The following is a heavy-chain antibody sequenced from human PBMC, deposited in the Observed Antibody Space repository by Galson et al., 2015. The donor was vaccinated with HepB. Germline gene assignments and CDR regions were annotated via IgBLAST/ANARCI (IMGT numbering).Heavy chain of an antibody. V-gene: IGHV3-53*01. Sequence: SLRLSCAASGFTVSRNYMSWVRQAPGKGLVWVSVMYSGGSTYHANSVEGRFTMSRDNSKNTVYLQMNSLRAEDTAVYYCAAVPTGEYWGQGTLVIVSS. CDR2: MYSGGST. CDR1: GFTVSRNY. J-gene: IGHJ4*02. CDR3: AAVPTGEY. D-gene: IGHD7-27*01.